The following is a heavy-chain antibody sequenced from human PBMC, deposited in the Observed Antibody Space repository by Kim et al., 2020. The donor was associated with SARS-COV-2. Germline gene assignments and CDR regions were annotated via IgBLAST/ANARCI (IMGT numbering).Heavy chain of an antibody. CDR3: ARDQFPGIHQNENFPGGVNY. V-gene: IGHV3-33*08. Sequence: GGSLRLSCAASGFTFSSYGMHWVRQAPGKGLDWVAVIWYDGSNKYYADSVKGRFTISRDNSKNTLYLQMNSLRAEDTAVYYCARDQFPGIHQNENFPGGVNYWGQGTLVTVSS. J-gene: IGHJ4*02. CDR1: GFTFSSYG. CDR2: IWYDGSNK. D-gene: IGHD3-3*01.